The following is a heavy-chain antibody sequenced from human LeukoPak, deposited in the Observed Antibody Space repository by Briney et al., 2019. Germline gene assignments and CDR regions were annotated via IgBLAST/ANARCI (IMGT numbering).Heavy chain of an antibody. CDR1: GFTFSSYG. CDR2: IFPSGGEI. J-gene: IGHJ4*02. V-gene: IGHV3-23*01. Sequence: LPGGSLRLSCAASGFTFSSYGMSWVRQAPGKGLEWVSSIFPSGGEIHYADSVRGRFTISRDNSKSTLSLQMNSLRAEDTAIYYCATYRQVLLPFESWGQGTLVTVSS. CDR3: ATYRQVLLPFES. D-gene: IGHD2-8*02.